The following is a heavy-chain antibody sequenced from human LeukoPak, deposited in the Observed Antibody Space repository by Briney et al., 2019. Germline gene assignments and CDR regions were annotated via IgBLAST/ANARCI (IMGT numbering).Heavy chain of an antibody. V-gene: IGHV3-23*01. CDR2: ISGSGGNT. CDR3: AKDGSTVTTRGYFDY. Sequence: GGSLRLSCAASGFTISSYAMSWVRQAPGEGLELASAISGSGGNTYYADSVKGRFTISSDNSKNTLYLQMNILRDEDTAVYYCAKDGSTVTTRGYFDYWGQGTLVTVSS. D-gene: IGHD4-17*01. CDR1: GFTISSYA. J-gene: IGHJ4*02.